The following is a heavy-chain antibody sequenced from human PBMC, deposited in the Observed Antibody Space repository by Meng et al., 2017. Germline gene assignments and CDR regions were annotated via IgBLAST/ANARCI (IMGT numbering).Heavy chain of an antibody. Sequence: SVKVSCKASGGIFSSYAISWVRQAPGQGLEWMGGIIPMFDTPNYAQKFRGRVTITADESTSTAYMELTSLRSEDTAVYYCARVLSGWYSGFDYWGQGTLVTVSS. J-gene: IGHJ4*02. V-gene: IGHV1-69*13. CDR3: ARVLSGWYSGFDY. D-gene: IGHD6-19*01. CDR2: IIPMFDTP. CDR1: GGIFSSYA.